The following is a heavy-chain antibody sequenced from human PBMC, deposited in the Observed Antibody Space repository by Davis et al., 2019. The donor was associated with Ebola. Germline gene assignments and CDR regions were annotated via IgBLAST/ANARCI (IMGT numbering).Heavy chain of an antibody. CDR2: ISSSSSTI. Sequence: GESLKISCAASGFTFSSYWMSWVHQAPGKGLEWVSYISSSSSTIYYADSVKGRFTISRDNAKNSMYLQMNSLRAEDTAVYYCARGSRVLGYGMDVWGQGTTVTVSS. J-gene: IGHJ6*02. D-gene: IGHD3-16*01. CDR3: ARGSRVLGYGMDV. CDR1: GFTFSSYW. V-gene: IGHV3-48*04.